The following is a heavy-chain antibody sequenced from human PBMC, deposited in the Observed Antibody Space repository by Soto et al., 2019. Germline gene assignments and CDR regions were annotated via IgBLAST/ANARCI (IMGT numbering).Heavy chain of an antibody. J-gene: IGHJ6*02. CDR2: IYYSGST. CDR3: ARVGFGELLAHGMDV. V-gene: IGHV4-30-4*01. D-gene: IGHD3-10*01. CDR1: GGSISSGDYY. Sequence: TSETLSLTCTVSGGSISSGDYYWSWIRQPPGKGLEWIGYIYYSGSTYYNPSLKSRVTISVDTSKNQFSLKLSSVTAADTAVYYCARVGFGELLAHGMDVWGQGTTVTVSS.